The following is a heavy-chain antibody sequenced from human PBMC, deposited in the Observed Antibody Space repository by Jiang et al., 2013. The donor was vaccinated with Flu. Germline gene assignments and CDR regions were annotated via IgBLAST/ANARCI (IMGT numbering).Heavy chain of an antibody. CDR3: ARDNNHWTDFDL. Sequence: VQLVESGGGVVQPGTSLRLSCAVSGFTFSRFSMHWVRQPPGKGLEWVAATTSGGNKQYYADSVRGQFVISRDNSRDTLFLQMNSLTVEDTAVYYCARDNNHWTDFDLWGQGTLVSVS. V-gene: IGHV3-30*09. J-gene: IGHJ4*02. CDR1: GFTFSRFS. D-gene: IGHD1-1*01. CDR2: TTSGGNKQ.